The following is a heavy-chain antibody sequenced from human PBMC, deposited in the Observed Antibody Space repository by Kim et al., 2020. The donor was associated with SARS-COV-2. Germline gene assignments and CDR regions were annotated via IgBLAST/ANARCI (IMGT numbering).Heavy chain of an antibody. CDR3: ASTLERAAAGTGMDV. J-gene: IGHJ6*02. D-gene: IGHD6-13*01. Sequence: PSLKVRVTISVDASKNQFSLRLSSVTAADTAVYYCASTLERAAAGTGMDVWGQGTTVTVSS. V-gene: IGHV4-4*09.